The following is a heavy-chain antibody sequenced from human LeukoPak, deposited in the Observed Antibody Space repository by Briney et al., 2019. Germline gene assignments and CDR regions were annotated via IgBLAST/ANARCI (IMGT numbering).Heavy chain of an antibody. CDR2: IYYSGST. J-gene: IGHJ4*02. CDR3: ARTYFFDY. Sequence: SETLSLTCAVSGGSISSGGYYWSWIRQHPGKGLEWIGYIYYSGSTYYTPSLKSRVTISVDTSKNQFSLKLSSVTAADTAVYYCARTYFFDYWGQGTLVTVSS. CDR1: GGSISSGGYY. V-gene: IGHV4-31*11.